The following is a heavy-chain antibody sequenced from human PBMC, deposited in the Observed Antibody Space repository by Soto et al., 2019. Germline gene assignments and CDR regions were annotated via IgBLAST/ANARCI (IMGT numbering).Heavy chain of an antibody. Sequence: QIQLVQSGAEMKKPGASVKVSCKPSGYTFTHYGVSWLRQAPGQGLEWMGWISAYNGNTDYAHKFQGRVALTTDTSTRTAYMELRGLSPDDTAVYYCARDVPGSGVPLWEYWGQGLLVTVSS. CDR3: ARDVPGSGVPLWEY. D-gene: IGHD2-15*01. CDR2: ISAYNGNT. CDR1: GYTFTHYG. J-gene: IGHJ4*02. V-gene: IGHV1-18*04.